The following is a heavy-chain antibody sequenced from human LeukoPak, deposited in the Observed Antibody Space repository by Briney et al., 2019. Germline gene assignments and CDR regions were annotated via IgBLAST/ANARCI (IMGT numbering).Heavy chain of an antibody. CDR3: ARDRSIAARPYYYYGMDV. Sequence: GGSLRLSCAASGFTFSSYAMHWVRQAPGKGLEWVAVISYDGSNKYYADSVKGRFTISRDNSKNTLYLQMNSLRAEDTAVYYCARDRSIAARPYYYYGMDVWGQGTTVTVSS. J-gene: IGHJ6*02. CDR1: GFTFSSYA. CDR2: ISYDGSNK. V-gene: IGHV3-30-3*01. D-gene: IGHD6-6*01.